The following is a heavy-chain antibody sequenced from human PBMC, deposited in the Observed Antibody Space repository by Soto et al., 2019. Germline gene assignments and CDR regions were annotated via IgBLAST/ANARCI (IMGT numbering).Heavy chain of an antibody. Sequence: GGSPRLSCAAPRFTLSTFYKSWGRQPPGEGLEWVSVISGRDDSANYADSVKGRFTISRDDSKNTLYLQMNSLKTEDTAVYYCTTDVWGSYRFPPGGSQHWGQGTLVTVSS. CDR3: TTDVWGSYRFPPGGSQH. J-gene: IGHJ1*01. CDR1: RFTLSTFY. D-gene: IGHD3-16*02. CDR2: ISGRDDSA. V-gene: IGHV3-23*01.